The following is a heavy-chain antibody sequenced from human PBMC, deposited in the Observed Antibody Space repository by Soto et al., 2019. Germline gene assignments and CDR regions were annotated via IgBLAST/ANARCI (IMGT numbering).Heavy chain of an antibody. Sequence: QVQLVESGGGLVKPGGTLRLSCAASGFTFSDYYMSWIRQAPGKGLEWVSYISSSGSTIYYADSGKGRFTISRDNAKNSLYLQMNSLRAEDTAVYYCARDPFVDPSPALPFDSWGQGTLVTVSS. CDR2: ISSSGSTI. CDR3: ARDPFVDPSPALPFDS. CDR1: GFTFSDYY. V-gene: IGHV3-11*01. J-gene: IGHJ4*02. D-gene: IGHD2-21*01.